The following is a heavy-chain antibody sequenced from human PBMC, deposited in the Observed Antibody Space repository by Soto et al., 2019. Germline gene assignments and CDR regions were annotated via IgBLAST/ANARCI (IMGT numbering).Heavy chain of an antibody. J-gene: IGHJ6*02. CDR1: GGSISSVGHY. Sequence: SETLSLTCSVSGGSISSVGHYWTWIRQQPGKGLEWIGYIYYSGSTDRNPSLKSRVTISVDRSKNQFSLNLSSVTAADTAIYYCARESGGYDSSTRYGLDVWGQGTTVTVSS. CDR3: ARESGGYDSSTRYGLDV. D-gene: IGHD6-25*01. CDR2: IYYSGST. V-gene: IGHV4-31*03.